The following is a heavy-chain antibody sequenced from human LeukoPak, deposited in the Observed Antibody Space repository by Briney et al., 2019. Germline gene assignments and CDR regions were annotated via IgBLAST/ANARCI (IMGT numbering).Heavy chain of an antibody. CDR3: VREGTTVALFDY. Sequence: GGSLRLSCASSGFIFSTYWMSWVRQAPGKGLEWVANTKQDGSETYYVDPVKGRFTISRDNAKNSLYLQMNSLRAEDTAVYYCVREGTTVALFDYWGQGSLVTVSS. CDR2: TKQDGSET. D-gene: IGHD6-19*01. V-gene: IGHV3-7*01. J-gene: IGHJ4*02. CDR1: GFIFSTYW.